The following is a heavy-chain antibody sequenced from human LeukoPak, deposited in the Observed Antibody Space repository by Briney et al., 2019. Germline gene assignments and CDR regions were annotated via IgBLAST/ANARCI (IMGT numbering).Heavy chain of an antibody. J-gene: IGHJ4*02. CDR2: ISWNSGSI. CDR1: GFTFDDYA. CDR3: AKDKRSAAAGPQNYFDY. V-gene: IGHV3-9*01. D-gene: IGHD6-13*01. Sequence: GRSLRLSCAASGFTFDDYAMHWVRQAPGKGLEWVSGISWNSGSIGYADSVKGRFTISRDNAKNSLYLQMNSLRAEDTALYYCAKDKRSAAAGPQNYFDYWGQGTLVTVSS.